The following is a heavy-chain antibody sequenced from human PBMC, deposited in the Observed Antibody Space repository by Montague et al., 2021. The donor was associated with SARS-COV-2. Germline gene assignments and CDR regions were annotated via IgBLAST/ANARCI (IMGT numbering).Heavy chain of an antibody. J-gene: IGHJ5*02. D-gene: IGHD5-24*01. CDR1: GGSISSYY. Sequence: SETLSPTRTVSGGSISSYYWSWIRQPPGKGLEWIGYIYYGGSTNYSPSFKGRVIMSVDTSNIQFSLRLTSVTAADTAVYYCARLRRPDGYSYWFGPWGQGTLVTVSS. CDR3: ARLRRPDGYSYWFGP. CDR2: IYYGGST. V-gene: IGHV4-59*08.